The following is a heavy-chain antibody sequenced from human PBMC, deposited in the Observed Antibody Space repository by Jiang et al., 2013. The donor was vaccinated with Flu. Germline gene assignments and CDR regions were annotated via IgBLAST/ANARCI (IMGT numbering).Heavy chain of an antibody. J-gene: IGHJ6*02. CDR2: INTNTGNP. CDR1: GYTFTSYA. CDR3: ARDKEQQLVPRYYYYGMDV. V-gene: IGHV7-4-1*02. Sequence: QSGSELKKPGASVKVSCKASGYTFTSYAMNWVRQAPGQGLEWMGWINTNTGNPTYAQGFTGRFVFSLDTSVSTAYLQISSLKAEDTAVYYCARDKEQQLVPRYYYYGMDVWGQGTTVTVSS. D-gene: IGHD6-13*01.